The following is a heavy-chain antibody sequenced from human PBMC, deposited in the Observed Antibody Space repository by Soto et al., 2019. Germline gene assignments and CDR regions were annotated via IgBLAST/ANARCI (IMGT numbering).Heavy chain of an antibody. CDR2: IIPIFGTA. V-gene: IGHV1-69*13. J-gene: IGHJ6*02. D-gene: IGHD2-2*01. Sequence: SVKVSCNASGGTFSSYAISGVRQAPGQGLEWMGGIIPIFGTANYAQKFQGRVTITADESTSTAYMELSSLRSEDTAVYYCAKDRLGYCSSTSCSYFYYGMNVWGQGTTVTVSS. CDR1: GGTFSSYA. CDR3: AKDRLGYCSSTSCSYFYYGMNV.